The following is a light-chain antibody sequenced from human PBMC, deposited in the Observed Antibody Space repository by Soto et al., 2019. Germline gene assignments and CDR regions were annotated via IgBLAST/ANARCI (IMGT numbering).Light chain of an antibody. V-gene: IGKV1-33*01. J-gene: IGKJ4*01. CDR3: HHYHSPPLT. CDR1: QDISNS. Sequence: DIQMTQSPSSLSASVGDRVTITCQASQDISNSISWYQQRPGKAPKLVIHDASTLETGVPSRLSVSGTGTEFTFTITTLQSEDIATNHWHHYHSPPLTFGGGTKVDIK. CDR2: DAS.